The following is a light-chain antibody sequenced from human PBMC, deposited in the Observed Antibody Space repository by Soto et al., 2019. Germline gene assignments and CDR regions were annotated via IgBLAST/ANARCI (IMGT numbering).Light chain of an antibody. J-gene: IGKJ4*01. CDR2: DAS. CDR3: QHRSQWPLT. Sequence: EIVLTQSPATLSLSPGERATLSCRASQSVSNFLAWYQRRPGQAPRILIDDASNRATGIPGRFSGSGSGTDFTLTISSLEPEDFGVYYCQHRSQWPLTFGGGTNVEIK. V-gene: IGKV3-11*01. CDR1: QSVSNF.